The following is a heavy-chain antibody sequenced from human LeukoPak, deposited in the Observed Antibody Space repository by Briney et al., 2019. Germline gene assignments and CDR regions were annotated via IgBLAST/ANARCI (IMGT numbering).Heavy chain of an antibody. V-gene: IGHV3-53*01. J-gene: IGHJ4*02. CDR3: ARVAITFGGVIAKTRYTDTTFDY. Sequence: PGGSLRLSCAASGFTVSSNYMSWVRQAPGKGLEWVSVIYSGGSTYYADSVKGRFTISRDNSKNTLYLQMNSLRAEDTAVYYCARVAITFGGVIAKTRYTDTTFDYSGQGTLVTVSS. CDR1: GFTVSSNY. D-gene: IGHD3-16*02. CDR2: IYSGGST.